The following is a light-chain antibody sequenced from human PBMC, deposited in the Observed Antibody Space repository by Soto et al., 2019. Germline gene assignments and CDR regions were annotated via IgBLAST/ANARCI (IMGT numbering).Light chain of an antibody. V-gene: IGKV3-15*01. Sequence: EILFTQAPGAPSLSPGGRATLSCRASQSVSSNLAWYQQKPGQAPRLLIYGASTRATGIPARFSGSGSGTEFTLTISSLQSEDSAVYYCQQYNNWPPITFGQGTRLEIK. CDR2: GAS. J-gene: IGKJ5*01. CDR3: QQYNNWPPIT. CDR1: QSVSSN.